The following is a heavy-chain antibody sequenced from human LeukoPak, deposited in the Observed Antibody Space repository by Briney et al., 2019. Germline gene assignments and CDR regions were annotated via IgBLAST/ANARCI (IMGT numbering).Heavy chain of an antibody. D-gene: IGHD6-13*01. CDR3: ARWSEGIAALDAFDI. J-gene: IGHJ3*02. CDR1: GGSISSYY. CDR2: IYYSGST. V-gene: IGHV4-59*01. Sequence: SETLSLTCTVSGGSISSYYWSWIRQPPGKGLEWIGYIYYSGSTNYNPSLKSRVTISVDTSKNQFSLKLSSVTAADTAVYYCARWSEGIAALDAFDIWGQGTMVTVSS.